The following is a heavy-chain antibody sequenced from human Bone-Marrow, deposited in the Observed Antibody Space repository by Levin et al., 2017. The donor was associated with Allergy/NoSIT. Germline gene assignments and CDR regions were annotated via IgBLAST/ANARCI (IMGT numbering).Heavy chain of an antibody. CDR1: GFMFSDYY. J-gene: IGHJ4*02. CDR2: ISASSHTI. D-gene: IGHD3-22*01. V-gene: IGHV3-11*01. Sequence: PGGSLRLSCAGSGFMFSDYYMSWIRQAPGKGLEWVSYISASSHTIYYADSVKGRFTISRDNAANSLSLAMNNLRGDDTAVYYCARGSDRYYDSSGYFQSWGQGTLVTVSS. CDR3: ARGSDRYYDSSGYFQS.